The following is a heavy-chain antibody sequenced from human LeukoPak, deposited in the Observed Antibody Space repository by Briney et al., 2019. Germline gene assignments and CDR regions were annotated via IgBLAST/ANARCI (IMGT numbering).Heavy chain of an antibody. CDR2: ISGSGGST. Sequence: GGSLRLSCAASGFTFSSYAMSWLRQAPGKGLEWVSAISGSGGSTYYADSVKGRLTISRDNSKNTLYLQMNSLRAEDTAVYYCAKGRGSGSYYFFDYWGQGTLVTVSS. CDR1: GFTFSSYA. J-gene: IGHJ4*02. CDR3: AKGRGSGSYYFFDY. V-gene: IGHV3-23*01. D-gene: IGHD3-10*01.